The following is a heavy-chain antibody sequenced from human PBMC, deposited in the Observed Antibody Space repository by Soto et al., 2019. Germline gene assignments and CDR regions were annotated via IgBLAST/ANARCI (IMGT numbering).Heavy chain of an antibody. CDR3: ARTLYYYDSSGYPGY. V-gene: IGHV3-21*01. CDR2: ISSSSSYI. D-gene: IGHD3-22*01. J-gene: IGHJ4*02. CDR1: GFTFSSYS. Sequence: GSLRLSCAASGFTFSSYSMNWVRQAPGKGLEWVSSISSSSSYIYYADSVKGRFTISRDNAKNSLYLQMNSLRAEDTAVYYCARTLYYYDSSGYPGYWGQGTLVTVSS.